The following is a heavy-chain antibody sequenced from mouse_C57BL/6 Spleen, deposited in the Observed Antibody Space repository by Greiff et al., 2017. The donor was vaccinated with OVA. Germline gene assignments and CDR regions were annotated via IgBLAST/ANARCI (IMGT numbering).Heavy chain of an antibody. CDR1: GYTFTSYW. CDR3: ARNYYGSSYGYAMDY. CDR2: IDPSDSET. V-gene: IGHV1-52*01. D-gene: IGHD1-1*01. J-gene: IGHJ4*01. Sequence: VQLQQSGAELVRPGSSVTLSCKASGYTFTSYWMHWVKQRPIQGLEWIGNIDPSDSETHYNQKFKDKATLTVDKSSSTAYMQLSSLTSEDSAVYYCARNYYGSSYGYAMDYWGQGTSVTVSS.